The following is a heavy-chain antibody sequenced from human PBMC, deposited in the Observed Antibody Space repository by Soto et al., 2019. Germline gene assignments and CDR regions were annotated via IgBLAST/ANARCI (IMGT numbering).Heavy chain of an antibody. D-gene: IGHD3-9*01. CDR2: INRVANAI. CDR1: GFPFCSYW. CDR3: AKATNDWTYHFDY. J-gene: IGHJ4*02. Sequence: GGSPRLSCAACGFPFCSYWMHWVRQAPGKGLVWISAINRVANAITYADSVKGRFTISRDNSKNTLYLQINSLRPEDTAVYYCAKATNDWTYHFDYWGQGTPVTVSS. V-gene: IGHV3-74*03.